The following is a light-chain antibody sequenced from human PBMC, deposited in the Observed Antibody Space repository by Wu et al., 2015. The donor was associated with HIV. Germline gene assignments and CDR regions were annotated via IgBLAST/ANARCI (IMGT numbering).Light chain of an antibody. J-gene: IGKJ1*01. CDR1: QGISNS. Sequence: DIQMTQPPSSLSASVGDRVTITCRASQGISNSLAWYQQKSGKAPKLLLYGASRLESGVPSRFSGSGSGADYTLTISSLQPEDFATYYCQQYYSTPWTFGQGTKVEIK. CDR3: QQYYSTPWT. CDR2: GAS. V-gene: IGKV1-NL1*01.